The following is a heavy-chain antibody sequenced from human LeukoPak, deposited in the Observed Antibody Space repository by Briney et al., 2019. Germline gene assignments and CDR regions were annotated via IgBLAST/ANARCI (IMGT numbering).Heavy chain of an antibody. CDR1: GGSISSYY. Sequence: SETLSLTCTVSGGSISSYYWSWIRQPPWKGLEWIGYIYYSGSTNYNPSLKSRVTISVDTSKNQFSLKLSSVTAADTAVYYCARERRYFDWLSDAFDIWGQGTMVTVSS. V-gene: IGHV4-59*01. CDR3: ARERRYFDWLSDAFDI. D-gene: IGHD3-9*01. J-gene: IGHJ3*02. CDR2: IYYSGST.